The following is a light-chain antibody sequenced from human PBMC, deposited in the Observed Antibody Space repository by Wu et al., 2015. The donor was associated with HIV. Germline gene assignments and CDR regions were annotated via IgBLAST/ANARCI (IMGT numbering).Light chain of an antibody. Sequence: EIVLTQSPGTLSLSPGERATLSCRASQSVGSSYLAWYQQRPGQAPRLLIYAASSRAPGIPDRFAGSGSGTDFTLAISRLEPEDFAVYYCQQYGSSLVYSFGQGTKLEIK. V-gene: IGKV3-20*01. CDR2: AAS. J-gene: IGKJ2*03. CDR3: QQYGSSLVYS. CDR1: QSVGSSY.